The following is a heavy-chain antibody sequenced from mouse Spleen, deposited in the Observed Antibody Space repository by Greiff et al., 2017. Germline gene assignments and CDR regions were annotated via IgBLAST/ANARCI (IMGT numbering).Heavy chain of an antibody. CDR2: ISSGGDYT. J-gene: IGHJ2*01. Sequence: EVQLQQSGGDLVKPGGSLKLSCGASGFTFSTYTMSWIRQTPAKRLEWVATISSGGDYTYYTDSVKGRFTISRDNARNTLYLQVSSLRSEDTAMYYCSRHYRYDYLDYWGQGTTLTVSS. D-gene: IGHD2-14*01. V-gene: IGHV5-9-3*01. CDR3: SRHYRYDYLDY. CDR1: GFTFSTYT.